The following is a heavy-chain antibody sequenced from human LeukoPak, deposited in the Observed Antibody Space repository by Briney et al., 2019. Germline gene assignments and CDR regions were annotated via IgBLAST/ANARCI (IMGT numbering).Heavy chain of an antibody. V-gene: IGHV3-23*01. D-gene: IGHD3-22*01. J-gene: IGHJ4*02. CDR3: ARVAYDSYGHYYHDYFDY. Sequence: PGGSLRLSCAASGFTFSAYAMTWVRQAPGKGLEWVSSMSGRDGKTYYTDSAKGRFTISRDNSRNTLYLQMNSLRAEDPALYYCARVAYDSYGHYYHDYFDYWGQETLVTVSS. CDR1: GFTFSAYA. CDR2: MSGRDGKT.